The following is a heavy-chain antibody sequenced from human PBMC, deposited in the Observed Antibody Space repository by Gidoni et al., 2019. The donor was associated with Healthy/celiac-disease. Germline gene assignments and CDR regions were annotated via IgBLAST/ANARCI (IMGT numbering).Heavy chain of an antibody. CDR2: IYWDVDK. CDR1: GFSLSTSGVV. D-gene: IGHD3-16*01. CDR3: ANRHDDGGYIDY. V-gene: IGHV2-5*02. Sequence: QITLKESGPTLVKPTQTLTLTCTFSGFSLSTSGVVVGWIRQPPGKALEWLALIYWDVDKRYSPSLKSRLTITKDTSKNQVVLTMTNMDPGDTATYYCANRHDDGGYIDYWGQGNLVTVSS. J-gene: IGHJ4*02.